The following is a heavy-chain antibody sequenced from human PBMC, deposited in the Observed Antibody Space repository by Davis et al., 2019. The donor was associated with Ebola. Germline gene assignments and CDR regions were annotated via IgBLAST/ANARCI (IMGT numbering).Heavy chain of an antibody. J-gene: IGHJ4*02. CDR3: VKGAGVVTEQYTLEEYYFDS. Sequence: SLKTPCAASGFTFDDYVMHLVRQGPGKGPEWVSSINWNSGHVAYVDSVKGRFNISRDNARNYLYLKMNSLRAEDTALYYCVKGAGVVTEQYTLEEYYFDSWGQGTQVTVSS. D-gene: IGHD1/OR15-1a*01. CDR2: INWNSGHV. CDR1: GFTFDDYV. V-gene: IGHV3-9*01.